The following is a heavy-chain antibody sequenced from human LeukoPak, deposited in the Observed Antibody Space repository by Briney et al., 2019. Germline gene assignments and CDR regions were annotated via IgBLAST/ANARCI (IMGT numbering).Heavy chain of an antibody. CDR3: ARAGYNWNPYYYYYMDV. J-gene: IGHJ6*03. CDR1: GHSITTSNF. V-gene: IGHV4-38-2*02. CDR2: INHLGST. Sequence: PSETLSLTCSVSGHSITTSNFWAWIRQTPEKGLEWIGSINHLGSTYYNPSLESRVTISVDTSKNQFSLKLSSVTAADTAVYYCARAGYNWNPYYYYYMDVWGKGTTVTVSS. D-gene: IGHD1-20*01.